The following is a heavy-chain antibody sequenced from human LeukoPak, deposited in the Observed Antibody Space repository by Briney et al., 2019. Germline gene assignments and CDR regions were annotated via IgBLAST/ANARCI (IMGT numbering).Heavy chain of an antibody. J-gene: IGHJ4*02. CDR1: GGSISSTNW. CDR2: IFHTGST. Sequence: SGTLSLTCAVSGGSISSTNWWSWVRQPPGNGLEWIGEIFHTGSTNYSPSLKTRVTISVDKSKNQFSLNLSSATAADTALYYCASDGGITMVRGVIVYWGQGALVTVSS. V-gene: IGHV4-4*02. CDR3: ASDGGITMVRGVIVY. D-gene: IGHD3-10*01.